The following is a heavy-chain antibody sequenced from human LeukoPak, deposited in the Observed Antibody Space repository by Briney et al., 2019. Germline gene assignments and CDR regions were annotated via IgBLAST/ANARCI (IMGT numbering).Heavy chain of an antibody. V-gene: IGHV3-7*01. CDR2: IKQDGSEK. D-gene: IGHD3-10*01. Sequence: GGSLRLSCAASGFTFSSYWMSWVRQAPGKGLEWVANIKQDGSEKYYGDSVKGRFTISRDNAKNSLYLQMNSLRAEDTAVYYCARVPNYYGSGSYFWFDPWGQGTLVTVSS. CDR3: ARVPNYYGSGSYFWFDP. CDR1: GFTFSSYW. J-gene: IGHJ5*02.